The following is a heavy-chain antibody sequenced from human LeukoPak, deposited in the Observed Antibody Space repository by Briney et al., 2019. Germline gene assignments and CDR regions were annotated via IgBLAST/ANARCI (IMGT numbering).Heavy chain of an antibody. D-gene: IGHD3-10*01. CDR2: INPSGGST. J-gene: IGHJ4*02. Sequence: ASVKVSCKASGYTFTGYNIHWIRQAPGQGLEWMGIINPSGGSTSYAQKFQGRVTMTRDMSTSTVYMELSSLRSEDTAVYYCARAQSSVRGVSQDPYYFDYWGQGTLVTVSS. CDR1: GYTFTGYN. V-gene: IGHV1-46*01. CDR3: ARAQSSVRGVSQDPYYFDY.